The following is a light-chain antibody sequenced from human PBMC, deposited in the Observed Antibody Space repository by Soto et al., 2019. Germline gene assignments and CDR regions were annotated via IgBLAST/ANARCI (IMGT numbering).Light chain of an antibody. CDR3: QHCGSSPIT. CDR1: QSVSSSY. J-gene: IGKJ5*01. CDR2: GAS. V-gene: IGKV3-20*01. Sequence: EIVLTQSPGTLSLSPGERATLSCRASQSVSSSYLAWYQQKPGQAPRLLIYGASSRATGIPDRFSGSGSGTAFTLTISRLEPADFAVYYCQHCGSSPITFGQGTRLEIK.